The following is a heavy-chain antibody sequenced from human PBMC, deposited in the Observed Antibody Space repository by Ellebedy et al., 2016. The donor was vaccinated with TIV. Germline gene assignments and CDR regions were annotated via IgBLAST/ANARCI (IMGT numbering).Heavy chain of an antibody. CDR1: GGTFSSYA. Sequence: ASVKVSCXASGGTFSSYAMHWVRQAPGQRLEWMGWINAGNGNTKYSQTFQGRVTITRDTSASTAYMELSSLRSEDTAVYYCARDRYCSGGSCLRWFDPWGQGTLVTVSS. CDR3: ARDRYCSGGSCLRWFDP. CDR2: INAGNGNT. J-gene: IGHJ5*02. V-gene: IGHV1-3*01. D-gene: IGHD2-15*01.